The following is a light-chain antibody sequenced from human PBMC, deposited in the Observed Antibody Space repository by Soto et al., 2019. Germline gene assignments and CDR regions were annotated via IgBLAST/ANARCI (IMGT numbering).Light chain of an antibody. V-gene: IGKV1-13*02. CDR2: DAS. Sequence: AIQLTQSPSSLSASVGDRVTITCRASQGINSALAWYQQKPGKAPKLLIYDASSLESGVPSRFTGSGSGTDFTLTISSPQPEDFATYYCHQFTSYPLTFGGGTKVDIK. CDR1: QGINSA. CDR3: HQFTSYPLT. J-gene: IGKJ4*01.